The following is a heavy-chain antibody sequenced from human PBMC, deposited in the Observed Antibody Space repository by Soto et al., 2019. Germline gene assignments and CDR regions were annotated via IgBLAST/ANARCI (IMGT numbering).Heavy chain of an antibody. J-gene: IGHJ6*02. V-gene: IGHV1-69*13. Sequence: ASVKVSCKASGGTFSSYAISWVRQAPGQGLEWMGGIIPIFGTANYAQKFQGRVTITADESTSTAYMELSSLRSEDTAVYYCAREDTAMDHYYYYGMDVWGQGTTVTVSS. CDR1: GGTFSSYA. CDR3: AREDTAMDHYYYYGMDV. CDR2: IIPIFGTA. D-gene: IGHD5-18*01.